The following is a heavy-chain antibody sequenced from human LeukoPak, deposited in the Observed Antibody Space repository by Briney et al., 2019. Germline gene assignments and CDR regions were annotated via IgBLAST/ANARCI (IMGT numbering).Heavy chain of an antibody. CDR3: ARWSWPNIVDY. V-gene: IGHV4-38-2*02. Sequence: SETLSLTCTVSGYSMSSGYYWGWIRQPPERGLEWIGSMYHTGSTYYNPSLKSRVAISVDTSKNQFSLKLSSVTAADTAVYFCARWSWPNIVDYWGQGTLVTVSS. D-gene: IGHD1-26*01. CDR2: MYHTGST. CDR1: GYSMSSGYY. J-gene: IGHJ4*02.